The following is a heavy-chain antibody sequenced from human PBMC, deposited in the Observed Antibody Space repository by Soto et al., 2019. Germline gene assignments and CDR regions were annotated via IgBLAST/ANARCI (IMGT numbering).Heavy chain of an antibody. CDR2: ISGSGGST. D-gene: IGHD6-19*01. J-gene: IGHJ3*02. CDR1: GFTFSSYA. CDR3: AKPSSGWPVRRPDASDI. Sequence: EVQLLESGGGLVQPGGSLRLSCAASGFTFSSYAMSWVRQAPGKGLEWVSAISGSGGSTYYADSVKGRFTISRVNSKNTLYLQMNRLRAEDTAVDYCAKPSSGWPVRRPDASDIWGQGTMVTVAS. V-gene: IGHV3-23*01.